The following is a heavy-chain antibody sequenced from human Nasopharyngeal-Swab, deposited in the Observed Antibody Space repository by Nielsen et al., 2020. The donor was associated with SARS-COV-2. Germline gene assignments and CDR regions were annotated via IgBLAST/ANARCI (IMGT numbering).Heavy chain of an antibody. Sequence: ASVKVSCKASGYTFTSYDINWVRQATGQGLEWMGWMNPNSGNTGYAQKFQGRVTITRNTSISTAYRELSSLRSEDTAVYYCARVYCSSTSCFYGMDVWGQGTTVTVSS. CDR2: MNPNSGNT. CDR1: GYTFTSYD. J-gene: IGHJ6*02. V-gene: IGHV1-8*03. CDR3: ARVYCSSTSCFYGMDV. D-gene: IGHD2-2*01.